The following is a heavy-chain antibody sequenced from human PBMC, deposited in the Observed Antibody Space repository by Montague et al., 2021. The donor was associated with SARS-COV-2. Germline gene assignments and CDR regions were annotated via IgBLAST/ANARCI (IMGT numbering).Heavy chain of an antibody. V-gene: IGHV3-23*01. CDR3: AKEMGHGRPFDY. J-gene: IGHJ4*02. CDR1: GFTSGSIFRKVA. D-gene: IGHD2-15*01. CDR2: IGGSGDT. Sequence: SLRLSCAASGFTSGSIFRKVAMSWVRQAPGKGLEWVSAIGGSGDTYYADSAKGRFAISRDNSKNTLYLQMNSLRADDTAVYYCAKEMGHGRPFDYWGQGALVTVSS.